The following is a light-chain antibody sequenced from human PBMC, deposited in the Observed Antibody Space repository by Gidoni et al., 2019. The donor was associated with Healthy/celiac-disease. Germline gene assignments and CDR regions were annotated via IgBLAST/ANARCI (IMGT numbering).Light chain of an antibody. J-gene: IGKJ2*01. V-gene: IGKV1-39*01. CDR1: QSISSS. Sequence: EIQMTQSPSSLSASVGDRVTITCRASQSISSSLNWYQQKPGKPPKLLIYAASSLQSGVTSRFSGSRSGTEFTLTISSLQPADFVTYYCQQSYSTPYTFGRGTKLEIK. CDR3: QQSYSTPYT. CDR2: AAS.